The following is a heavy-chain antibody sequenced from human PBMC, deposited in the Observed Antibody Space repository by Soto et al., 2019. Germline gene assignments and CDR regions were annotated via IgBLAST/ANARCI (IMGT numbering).Heavy chain of an antibody. CDR3: ASYAEGYCSGGSCYWGFDY. D-gene: IGHD2-15*01. CDR1: GGTFSSYT. V-gene: IGHV1-69*02. Sequence: QVQLVQSGAEVKKPGSSVKVSCKASGGTFSSYTISWVRQAPGQGLEWMGRIIPILGIANYAQKFQGRVTITADKSTSTAYMELSSLRSEDTAVYYCASYAEGYCSGGSCYWGFDYWGQGTLVTVSS. CDR2: IIPILGIA. J-gene: IGHJ4*02.